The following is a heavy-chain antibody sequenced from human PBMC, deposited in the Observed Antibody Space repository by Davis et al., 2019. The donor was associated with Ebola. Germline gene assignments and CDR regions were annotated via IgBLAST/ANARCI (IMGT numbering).Heavy chain of an antibody. CDR2: IHDSGST. V-gene: IGHV4-39*01. D-gene: IGHD3-16*01. J-gene: IGHJ5*02. CDR1: GGSISSSSHY. Sequence: SETLSLTCTVSGGSISSSSHYWGWIRQPPGKRLEWIGVIHDSGSTDYNPSLNSRVTMSVDMSKNQFSLKLTSVTAADTALYFCARQGDYASQYNLDWFDPWGRGILVTVSS. CDR3: ARQGDYASQYNLDWFDP.